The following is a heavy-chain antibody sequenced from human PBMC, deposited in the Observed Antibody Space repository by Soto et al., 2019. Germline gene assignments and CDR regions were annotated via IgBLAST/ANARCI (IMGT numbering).Heavy chain of an antibody. V-gene: IGHV1-2*02. CDR3: ARDPTPRSGSGWYV. J-gene: IGHJ4*02. Sequence: ASVKVSCKASGYTLTAYYMHWVRQAPGQGLEWMGWINPNTGGTNYAQKFQGRVTMTRDTSISTAFMELNSLRFDDTAIYYCARDPTPRSGSGWYVWGQGTLVTVSS. D-gene: IGHD6-19*01. CDR1: GYTLTAYY. CDR2: INPNTGGT.